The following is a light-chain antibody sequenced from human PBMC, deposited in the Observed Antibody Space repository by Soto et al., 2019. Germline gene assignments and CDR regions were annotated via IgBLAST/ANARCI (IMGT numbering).Light chain of an antibody. CDR3: QQYGTSPVT. J-gene: IGKJ2*01. V-gene: IGKV3-20*01. Sequence: EIVLTQFPGILSLSPGERATLSCRASQTVSDNFLAWYQQKPGQSPRLLIYFTSSRATGIPDRFRGSGSGTDFTLTISRLEPEDFAVYCCQQYGTSPVTFGQGTKLEIQ. CDR2: FTS. CDR1: QTVSDNF.